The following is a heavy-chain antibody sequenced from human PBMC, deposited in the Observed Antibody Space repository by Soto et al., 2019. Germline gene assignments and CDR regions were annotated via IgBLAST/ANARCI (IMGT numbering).Heavy chain of an antibody. J-gene: IGHJ6*04. D-gene: IGHD1-26*01. CDR1: GFTFSSYA. CDR3: ARLGDLVGEERRNYYYYGMDV. V-gene: IGHV3-30-3*01. CDR2: ISYDGSNK. Sequence: AGSLRLSCAASGFTFSSYAMHWVRQAPGKGLEWVAVISYDGSNKYYADSVKGRFTISRDNSKNTLYLQMNSLRAEDTAVYYCARLGDLVGEERRNYYYYGMDVWGKGPTVTVSS.